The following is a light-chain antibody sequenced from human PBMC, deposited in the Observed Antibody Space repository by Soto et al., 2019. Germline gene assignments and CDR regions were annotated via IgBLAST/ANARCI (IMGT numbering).Light chain of an antibody. Sequence: DIQMTQSPSSLSASVGDRVTITCRASQTINKNLNWYQQKPGQAPNLLIYSASDFQSGVPSRFSGSGSGTEFTLTISGLQPEDCATYYCQQSVRTPYTFGQGTDLEI. J-gene: IGKJ2*01. CDR2: SAS. CDR3: QQSVRTPYT. V-gene: IGKV1-39*01. CDR1: QTINKN.